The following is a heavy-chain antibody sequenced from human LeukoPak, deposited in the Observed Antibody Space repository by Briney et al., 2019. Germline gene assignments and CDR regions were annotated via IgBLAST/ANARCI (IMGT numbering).Heavy chain of an antibody. Sequence: GGSLRLSCAASGFIISSYWMSWVRQAPGKGLEWVANIKQDGSEKYYVDSVKGRFTISRDNAKNSLYLQMNSLRAEDTAVYYCARSQVVVASYYFDYWGQGTLVTVSS. V-gene: IGHV3-7*03. D-gene: IGHD2-15*01. CDR3: ARSQVVVASYYFDY. CDR1: GFIISSYW. J-gene: IGHJ4*02. CDR2: IKQDGSEK.